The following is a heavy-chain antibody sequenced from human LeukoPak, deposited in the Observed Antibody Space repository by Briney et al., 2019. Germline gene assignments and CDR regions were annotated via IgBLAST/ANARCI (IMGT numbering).Heavy chain of an antibody. CDR3: ARDPYSGNYGAYYYYYMDV. Sequence: PGGSLRLPCAASGFSFSTYNMNWVRQAPGQRLEWVSSITSGSSYIYYADSVKGRFTISRDNAKSSLYLQMDSLRAEDTAVYYCARDPYSGNYGAYYYYYMDVWGKGTTVTISS. V-gene: IGHV3-21*01. D-gene: IGHD1-26*01. CDR2: ITSGSSYI. J-gene: IGHJ6*03. CDR1: GFSFSTYN.